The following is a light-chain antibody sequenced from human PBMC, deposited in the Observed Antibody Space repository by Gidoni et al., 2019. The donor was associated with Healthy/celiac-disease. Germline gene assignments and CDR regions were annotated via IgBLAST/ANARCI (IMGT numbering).Light chain of an antibody. Sequence: KPEKAPKSLIYAASSLQSGVPSRFSGSGSGTDFTLTISSLQPVDFATYYCQQYNSYPRTFGQGTKLEIK. CDR3: QQYNSYPRT. J-gene: IGKJ2*01. V-gene: IGKV1D-16*01. CDR2: AAS.